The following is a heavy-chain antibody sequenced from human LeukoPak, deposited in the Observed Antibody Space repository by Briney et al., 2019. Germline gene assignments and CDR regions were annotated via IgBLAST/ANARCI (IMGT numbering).Heavy chain of an antibody. D-gene: IGHD4-17*01. CDR1: GFIVSSNY. CDR3: ARGGAMTTVTTY. Sequence: PGGSLRVSCAASGFIVSSNYMSWVRQAPGKGLEWVSFIYSGGSTYYADSVKGRFTISRDNSKNTPYLHMNSLRAEDTAVYYCARGGAMTTVTTYWGQGTLVTVSS. J-gene: IGHJ4*02. V-gene: IGHV3-53*01. CDR2: IYSGGST.